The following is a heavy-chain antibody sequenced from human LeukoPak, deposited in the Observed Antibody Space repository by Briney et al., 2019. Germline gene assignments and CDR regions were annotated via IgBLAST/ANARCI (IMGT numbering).Heavy chain of an antibody. V-gene: IGHV3-7*01. CDR2: MKQGGSEK. Sequence: PGGSLRLSRAASGFTFSSYWMSWVRQAPGKGLEWVASMKQGGSEKYSLDSVKGRFTISRDNAKNSLFLQMNSLRAEDTAVYYCASVRMTMIRGVISFFDYWGQGTLVTVSS. D-gene: IGHD3-10*01. J-gene: IGHJ4*02. CDR3: ASVRMTMIRGVISFFDY. CDR1: GFTFSSYW.